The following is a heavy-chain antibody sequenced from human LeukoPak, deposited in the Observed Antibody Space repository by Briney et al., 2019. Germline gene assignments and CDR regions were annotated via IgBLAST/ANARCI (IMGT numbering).Heavy chain of an antibody. D-gene: IGHD3-10*01. CDR3: ARVGKDYYGSGSYKYFQH. J-gene: IGHJ1*01. V-gene: IGHV1-2*02. Sequence: ASVKVSCKASGGTFSSYAISWVRQAPGQGLEWMGWINPNSGGTNYAQKFQGRVTMTRDTSISTAYMELSRLRSDDTAVYYCARVGKDYYGSGSYKYFQHWGQGTLVTVSS. CDR2: INPNSGGT. CDR1: GGTFSSYA.